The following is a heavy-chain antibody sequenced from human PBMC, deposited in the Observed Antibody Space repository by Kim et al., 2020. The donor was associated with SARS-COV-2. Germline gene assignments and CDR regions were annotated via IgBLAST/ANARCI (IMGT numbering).Heavy chain of an antibody. CDR2: WHN. V-gene: IGHV6-1*01. J-gene: IGHJ3*02. Sequence: WHNNCAVSVKSRISINPDTSKNHFSLQLNSVTPEDTALYYCARGDQAFDIWGQGTMVTVSS. CDR3: ARGDQAFDI.